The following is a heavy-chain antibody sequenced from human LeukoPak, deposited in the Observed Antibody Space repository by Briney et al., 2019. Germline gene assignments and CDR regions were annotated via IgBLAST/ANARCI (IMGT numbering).Heavy chain of an antibody. CDR1: GYTFTSYG. CDR2: ISAYNGNT. D-gene: IGHD3-22*01. CDR3: ARVYSGSGYYYIRDVYNWFDP. Sequence: ASVKVSCKASGYTFTSYGISWVRQAPGQGLEWMGWISAYNGNTNYAQKLQGRVTMTTDTSTSTAYMELRSLRSEDTAVYYCARVYSGSGYYYIRDVYNWFDPWGQGTLVTVSS. J-gene: IGHJ5*02. V-gene: IGHV1-18*01.